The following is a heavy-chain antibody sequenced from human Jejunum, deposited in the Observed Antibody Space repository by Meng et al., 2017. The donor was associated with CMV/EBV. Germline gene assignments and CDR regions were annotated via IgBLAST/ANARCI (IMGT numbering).Heavy chain of an antibody. J-gene: IGHJ4*02. D-gene: IGHD2-2*02. Sequence: SRNMHWWSWVRQPPGKGLEWIGRVSPTESTKYNPYLKSRVRISGDRSKNQFYLKVNSVTAADTAVYYCARSRCTRTSCYTGTFDYWGQGTLVTVSS. CDR1: SRNMHW. CDR3: ARSRCTRTSCYTGTFDY. V-gene: IGHV4-4*02. CDR2: VSPTEST.